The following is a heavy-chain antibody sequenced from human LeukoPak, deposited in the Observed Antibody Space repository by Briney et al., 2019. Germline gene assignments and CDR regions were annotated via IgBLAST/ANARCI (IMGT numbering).Heavy chain of an antibody. CDR1: GFTFSSYS. V-gene: IGHV3-21*04. D-gene: IGHD3-9*01. Sequence: GGSLRLSCAASGFTFSSYSMNWVRQAPGKGLEWVSSISSSSSYIYYADSVKGRFTISRDNAKNSLYLQMNSLRAEDTAVFYCAKGYLTGYTAAWRFDHWGQGTLVIVSS. CDR2: ISSSSSYI. J-gene: IGHJ4*02. CDR3: AKGYLTGYTAAWRFDH.